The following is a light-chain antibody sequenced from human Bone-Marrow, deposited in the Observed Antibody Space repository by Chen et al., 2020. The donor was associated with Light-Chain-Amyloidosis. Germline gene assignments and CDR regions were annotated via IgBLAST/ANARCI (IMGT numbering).Light chain of an antibody. J-gene: IGKJ4*01. CDR2: DAS. CDR1: QSVSSY. Sequence: ETVLTQSPATLSLSPGERATLSCRASQSVSSYLAWYQQKPGQAPRLLIYDASNRATGIPARFSGSGPGTDFTLTISSLEPEDFAVYYCQQRSNWLTFGGGTKVEIK. V-gene: IGKV3D-11*02. CDR3: QQRSNWLT.